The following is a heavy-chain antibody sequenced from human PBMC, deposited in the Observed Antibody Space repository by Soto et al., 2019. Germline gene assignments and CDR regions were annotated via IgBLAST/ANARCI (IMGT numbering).Heavy chain of an antibody. Sequence: EVQLLESGGGLMRPGESLRLSCTGSDFTFSNFVMSWVRQVPGKGLEWLLCITASGGSTYYADSVKGRFSVSRDNSKNILYLQLNSLEAEDTAVYHCAVHLGQNYYTLDVWGRGTTVHVSS. CDR2: ITASGGST. CDR1: DFTFSNFV. CDR3: AVHLGQNYYTLDV. V-gene: IGHV3-23*01. J-gene: IGHJ6*02.